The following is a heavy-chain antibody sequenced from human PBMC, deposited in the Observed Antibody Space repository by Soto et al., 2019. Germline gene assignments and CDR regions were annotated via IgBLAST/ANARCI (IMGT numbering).Heavy chain of an antibody. CDR1: GFTFSSYG. Sequence: PGGSLRLSCAASGFTFSSYGMHWVRQAPGKGLEWVAVIWYDGSNKYYADSVKGRFTISRDNSKNTLYLQMNSLRAEDTAVYYCARDHEVGDTAGLLDYWGQGTLVTVSS. V-gene: IGHV3-33*01. J-gene: IGHJ4*02. CDR2: IWYDGSNK. D-gene: IGHD1-26*01. CDR3: ARDHEVGDTAGLLDY.